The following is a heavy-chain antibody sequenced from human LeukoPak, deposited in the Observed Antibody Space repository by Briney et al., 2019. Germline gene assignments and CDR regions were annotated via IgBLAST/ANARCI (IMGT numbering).Heavy chain of an antibody. V-gene: IGHV1-2*02. CDR2: INPNSGGT. CDR3: ARVKAVVLRYFDWPRRDAFDI. Sequence: ASVKVSCKASGYTFTGYYIHWVRQAPGQGLEWMGWINPNSGGTNYAQKFQGRVTMTRDTSISTAYMELSRLRSDDTAVYYCARVKAVVLRYFDWPRRDAFDIWGQGTMVTVSS. J-gene: IGHJ3*02. D-gene: IGHD3-9*01. CDR1: GYTFTGYY.